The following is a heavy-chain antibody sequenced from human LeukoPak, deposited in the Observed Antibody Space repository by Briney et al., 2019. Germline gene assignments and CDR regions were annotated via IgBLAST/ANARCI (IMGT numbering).Heavy chain of an antibody. CDR3: AKTLDGFWPQFDF. CDR2: ISHGGGKE. J-gene: IGHJ4*02. Sequence: GGSLRLSCAASGFPSHDHDMYWVRQTPGKGLEWVALISHGGGKEHYAESVKGRFTISRDNSRNTVYLQTSSLRSDDTAIYYCAKTLDGFWPQFDFWGQGTLLTVSS. D-gene: IGHD5-24*01. CDR1: GFPSHDHD. V-gene: IGHV3-30*18.